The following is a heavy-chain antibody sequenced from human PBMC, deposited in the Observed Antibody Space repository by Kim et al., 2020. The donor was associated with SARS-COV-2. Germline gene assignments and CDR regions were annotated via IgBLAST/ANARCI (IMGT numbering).Heavy chain of an antibody. CDR1: GFTFSSYS. D-gene: IGHD1-26*01. J-gene: IGHJ3*02. CDR2: ISSASSTI. CDR3: ARDWYSNRVDAFDI. V-gene: IGHV3-48*04. Sequence: GGSLRLSCVASGFTFSSYSMNWVRQAPGKGLEWVSYISSASSTIYYADSVKGRFTVARDNAKNSLYLQMDSLRAEDTAVYYCARDWYSNRVDAFDIWGQGTLVTVSS.